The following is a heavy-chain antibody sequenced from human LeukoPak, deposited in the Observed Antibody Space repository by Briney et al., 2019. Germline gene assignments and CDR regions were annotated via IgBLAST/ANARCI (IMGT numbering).Heavy chain of an antibody. V-gene: IGHV1-69*05. Sequence: SVKVSCKASGGTFSSYAISWVRQAPGQGLEWMGGIIPIFGTANYAQKFQGRVTITTDESTSTAYMELSGLRSEDTAVYYCARGSYSGSARGAFDIWGQGTMVTVSS. D-gene: IGHD1-26*01. J-gene: IGHJ3*02. CDR2: IIPIFGTA. CDR3: ARGSYSGSARGAFDI. CDR1: GGTFSSYA.